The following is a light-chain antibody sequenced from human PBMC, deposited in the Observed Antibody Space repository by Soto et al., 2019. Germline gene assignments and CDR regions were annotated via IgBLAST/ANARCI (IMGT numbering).Light chain of an antibody. J-gene: IGKJ2*01. CDR3: QQADSDPLA. CDR2: AAS. CDR1: QTISPS. V-gene: IGKV1-39*01. Sequence: DIQMTQSPSSLSASVGDRVTISCRASQTISPSLNWYQQQFGRAPTLLISAASNLQSGVPSRFSGSGSRTDFTLTISSLQPEKFATYDWQQADSDPLAFGRGTKLVT.